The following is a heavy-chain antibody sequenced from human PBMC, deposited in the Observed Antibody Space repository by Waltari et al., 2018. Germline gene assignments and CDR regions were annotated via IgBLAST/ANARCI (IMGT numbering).Heavy chain of an antibody. CDR3: AQSRGGADYWFEGPRMDV. CDR2: ISGSGGRT. Sequence: EEPLESGGPLIPPGGPPKLTPNSNRVSLTPSSPSVHLQAPGKGLEWVSAISGSGGRTYYADSVKGRFTISRDNSENTLFLQINSLRAEDTAVYYCAQSRGGADYWFEGPRMDVWGQGTTVTVSS. V-gene: IGHV3-23*01. J-gene: IGHJ6*02. D-gene: IGHD2-8*02. CDR1: RVSLTPSS.